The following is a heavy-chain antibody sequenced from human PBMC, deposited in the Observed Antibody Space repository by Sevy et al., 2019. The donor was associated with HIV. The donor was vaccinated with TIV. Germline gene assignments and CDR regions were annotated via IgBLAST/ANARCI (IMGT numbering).Heavy chain of an antibody. CDR1: GAFISSATYY. Sequence: SETLSLTCSVSGAFISSATYYWTWIRQHPGKGLEWIGDISYSGSTYLNPSLKSRVTISLDTSKNQFSLKVSSVTAADTAIYYCARRAYSGYYLGSKAGAFDYWGQGTLVTVSS. V-gene: IGHV4-31*03. D-gene: IGHD5-12*01. CDR2: ISYSGST. CDR3: ARRAYSGYYLGSKAGAFDY. J-gene: IGHJ4*02.